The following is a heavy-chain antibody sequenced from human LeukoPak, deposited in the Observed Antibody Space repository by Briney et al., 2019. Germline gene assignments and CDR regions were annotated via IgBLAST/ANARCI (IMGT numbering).Heavy chain of an antibody. CDR1: GFTFSSYA. D-gene: IGHD6-19*01. CDR2: ISYDGSNK. CDR3: AREDTRIAVAGTGFDY. V-gene: IGHV3-30-3*01. Sequence: GRSLRLSCAASGFTFSSYAMHWVRQAPGKGLEWVAVISYDGSNKYYADSVKGRFTISRDNSKNTLYLQMNCLRAEDTAVYYCAREDTRIAVAGTGFDYWGQGTLVTVSS. J-gene: IGHJ4*02.